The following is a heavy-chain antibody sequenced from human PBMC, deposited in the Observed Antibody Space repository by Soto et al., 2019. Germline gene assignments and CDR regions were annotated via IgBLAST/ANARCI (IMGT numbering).Heavy chain of an antibody. Sequence: AGSLRLSCAASGFTFSSYAMSWVRQAPGKGLEWVSAISGSGGSTYYADSVKGRFTISRDNSKNTLYLQMNSLTAEDTAVYYCAKDPLGYCSGGSCSDIWGQGTMVTVSS. V-gene: IGHV3-23*01. CDR1: GFTFSSYA. D-gene: IGHD2-15*01. J-gene: IGHJ3*02. CDR3: AKDPLGYCSGGSCSDI. CDR2: ISGSGGST.